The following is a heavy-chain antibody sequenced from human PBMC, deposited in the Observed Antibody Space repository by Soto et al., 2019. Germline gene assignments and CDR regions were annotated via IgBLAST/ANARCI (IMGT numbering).Heavy chain of an antibody. J-gene: IGHJ5*02. V-gene: IGHV3-23*01. D-gene: IGHD1-1*01. Sequence: EMQLLDSGGGLVQPGGSLRLSCVVSGFSFSTYGVTWVRQAPGKGLEWVCGVSGGSGVTHYTDCLKGRFTISGDDSKNTVFLQMHSLRGEDTAVYYCTRWNGYGDLWGQGSLVTVSS. CDR1: GFSFSTYG. CDR3: TRWNGYGDL. CDR2: VSGGSGVT.